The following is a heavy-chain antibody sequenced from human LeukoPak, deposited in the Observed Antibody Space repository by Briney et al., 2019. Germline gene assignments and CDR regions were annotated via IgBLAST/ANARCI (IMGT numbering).Heavy chain of an antibody. J-gene: IGHJ5*02. CDR1: GFTFSSYE. V-gene: IGHV3-21*01. CDR2: ISSSSSYI. D-gene: IGHD6-13*01. CDR3: ARDAQQQQVLGWFDP. Sequence: PGGSLRLSCAASGFTFSSYEMNWVRQAPGKGLEWVSSISSSSSYIYYADSVKGRFTISRDNAKNSLYLQMNSLRAEDTAVYYCARDAQQQQVLGWFDPWGQGTLVTVSS.